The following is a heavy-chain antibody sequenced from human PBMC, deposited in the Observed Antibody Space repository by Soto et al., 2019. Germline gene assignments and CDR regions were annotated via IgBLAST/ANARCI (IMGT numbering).Heavy chain of an antibody. CDR3: ARELQLRFLEWLLQPLGY. D-gene: IGHD3-3*01. Sequence: GSLRLSCAASGFTFSSYWMSWVRQAPGKGLEWVANIKQDGSEKYYVDSVKGRFTISRDNAKNSLYLQMNSLRAEDTAVYYCARELQLRFLEWLLQPLGYWGQGTLVTVSS. CDR1: GFTFSSYW. V-gene: IGHV3-7*01. CDR2: IKQDGSEK. J-gene: IGHJ4*02.